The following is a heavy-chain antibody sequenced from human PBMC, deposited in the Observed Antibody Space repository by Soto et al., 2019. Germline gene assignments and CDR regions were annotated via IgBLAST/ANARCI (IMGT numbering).Heavy chain of an antibody. Sequence: QTGGSLRLSCAASGFAFNRYTMHWVRQAPGKGLEWVALISSDGNTKYYADSVKGRFTISRDSSKNTLYLHMNSLRTEDTAVYYCARVTGELAPYYYFAMDVWGQGTTVTVSS. D-gene: IGHD1-26*01. CDR1: GFAFNRYT. V-gene: IGHV3-30-3*01. CDR2: ISSDGNTK. J-gene: IGHJ6*02. CDR3: ARVTGELAPYYYFAMDV.